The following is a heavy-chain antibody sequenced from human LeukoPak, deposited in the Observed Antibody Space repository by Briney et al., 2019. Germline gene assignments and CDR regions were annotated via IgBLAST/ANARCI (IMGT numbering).Heavy chain of an antibody. D-gene: IGHD5-24*01. CDR2: INHSGST. J-gene: IGHJ4*02. Sequence: SETLSLTCAVYGGSFSGYYWSWIRQPPGKGLEWIGEINHSGSTNYNPSLKSRVTISVDTSKNQFSLKLSSVTAADTAVYYCARAVGDGYNYLVVDYWGQGTLVTVSS. V-gene: IGHV4-34*01. CDR1: GGSFSGYY. CDR3: ARAVGDGYNYLVVDY.